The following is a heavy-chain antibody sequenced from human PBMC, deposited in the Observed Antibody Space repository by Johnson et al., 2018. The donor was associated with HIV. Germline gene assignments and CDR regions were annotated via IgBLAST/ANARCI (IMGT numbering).Heavy chain of an antibody. J-gene: IGHJ3*02. CDR2: ISYDGSKK. CDR1: GFTFSSYA. V-gene: IGHV3-30-3*01. Sequence: QVQLVESGGGVVQPGRSLRLSCAASGFTFSSYAMHWVRQAPGKGLEWVAVISYDGSKKYYADSVKGRFTISRDNSKNTLYLQMNSLRAEDTAVYYCARDLDTAMVTCAFDIWGQGTMVTVSS. CDR3: ARDLDTAMVTCAFDI. D-gene: IGHD5-18*01.